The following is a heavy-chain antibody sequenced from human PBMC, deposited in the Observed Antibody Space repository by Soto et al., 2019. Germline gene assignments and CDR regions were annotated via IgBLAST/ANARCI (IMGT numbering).Heavy chain of an antibody. CDR1: GYSISSGYY. CDR2: IYHSGST. CDR3: ARGLYSPLFDY. V-gene: IGHV4-38-2*01. D-gene: IGHD6-13*01. Sequence: SETLSLTCAVSGYSISSGYYWGWLRQPPGKGLEWIGYIYHSGSTYYNPSLKSRVTISVGRSKNQFSLKLSSVTAADTAVYYCARGLYSPLFDYWGQGTLVTVSS. J-gene: IGHJ4*02.